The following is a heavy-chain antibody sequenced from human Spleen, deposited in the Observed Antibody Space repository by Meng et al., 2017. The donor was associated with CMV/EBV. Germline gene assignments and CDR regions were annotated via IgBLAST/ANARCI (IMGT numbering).Heavy chain of an antibody. Sequence: SDDHYWSWIRQSPRTGLEWIGYIHYTGSSYSNPSLKGRVSMSVDTSKNQFSLKVRSVTAADTAVYYCARANREDIVVVPAANEDFHLWGLGTLVTVSS. CDR3: ARANREDIVVVPAANEDFHL. V-gene: IGHV4-30-4*08. J-gene: IGHJ1*01. CDR1: SDDHY. CDR2: IHYTGSS. D-gene: IGHD2-2*01.